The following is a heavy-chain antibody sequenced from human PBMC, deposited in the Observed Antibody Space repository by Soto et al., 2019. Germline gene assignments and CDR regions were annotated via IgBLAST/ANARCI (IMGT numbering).Heavy chain of an antibody. CDR1: GGSISSGGYY. CDR3: ARGFGVVLQTPNWFDP. V-gene: IGHV4-31*03. D-gene: IGHD3-3*01. Sequence: KSSETLSLTCTVSGGSISSGGYYWSWIRQHPGKGLEWIGYIYYSGSTYYNPSLKSRVTISVDTSKNQFSLKLSSVTAADTAVYYCARGFGVVLQTPNWFDPWGQGTLVTVSS. J-gene: IGHJ5*02. CDR2: IYYSGST.